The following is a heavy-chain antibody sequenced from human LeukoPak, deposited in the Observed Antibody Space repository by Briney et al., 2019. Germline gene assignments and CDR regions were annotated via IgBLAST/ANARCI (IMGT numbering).Heavy chain of an antibody. J-gene: IGHJ4*02. CDR3: AKDSLTGTGPYYFDC. CDR1: GFTFSNAW. V-gene: IGHV3-30*02. CDR2: IRYDGINK. Sequence: GGSLRVSCAASGFTFSNAWMSWVRQAPGKGLEWLAFIRYDGINKYYADSVKGRFTISRDNSKNTLYLQMNSLRAEDTAVYYCAKDSLTGTGPYYFDCWGQGTLVTVSS. D-gene: IGHD3-9*01.